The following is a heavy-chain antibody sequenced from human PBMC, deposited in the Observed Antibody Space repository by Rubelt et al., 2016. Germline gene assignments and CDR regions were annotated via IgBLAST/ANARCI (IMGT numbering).Heavy chain of an antibody. V-gene: IGHV1-18*01. CDR3: AIYRAVAWDIDY. D-gene: IGHD6-19*01. CDR2: ISAYNGNT. CDR1: GYTFTSYG. Sequence: QVQLVQSGAEVKKPGASVKVSCKASGYTFTSYGISWVRQAPGQGLEWMGWISAYNGNTNYAQKLPGRVTMTTDKSTRTAYKELRSLRSDDTAVYYCAIYRAVAWDIDYGGQRTLVTVAS. J-gene: IGHJ4*02.